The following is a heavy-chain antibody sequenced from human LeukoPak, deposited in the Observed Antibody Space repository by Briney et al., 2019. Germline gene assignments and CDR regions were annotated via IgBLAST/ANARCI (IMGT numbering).Heavy chain of an antibody. CDR3: ARIAAAGIDQ. CDR2: IKQDGSEK. V-gene: IGHV3-7*03. D-gene: IGHD6-13*01. Sequence: GGSLRLSGAASGLTFSSYWMSWVRQAPGKGLEWVANIKQDGSEKYYVDSVKGRFTISRDNAKNSLYLQMNSLRAEDTAVYYCARIAAAGIDQWGQGTLVTVSS. CDR1: GLTFSSYW. J-gene: IGHJ4*02.